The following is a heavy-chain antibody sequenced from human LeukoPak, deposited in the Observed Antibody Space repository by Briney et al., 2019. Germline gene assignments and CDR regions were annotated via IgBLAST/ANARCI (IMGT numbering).Heavy chain of an antibody. V-gene: IGHV3-21*01. CDR2: ISSSSSYI. Sequence: GGSLRLSCAASGFTLTSYSMNSVRQAPGKGPEWVTSISSSSSYIYYADSVKGRFTISRDNAKNSLYLQMNSLRAEDSAVYYCARCGRVSITMIVAASAFEMSGEGTMVTVSS. D-gene: IGHD3-22*01. CDR1: GFTLTSYS. CDR3: ARCGRVSITMIVAASAFEM. J-gene: IGHJ3*02.